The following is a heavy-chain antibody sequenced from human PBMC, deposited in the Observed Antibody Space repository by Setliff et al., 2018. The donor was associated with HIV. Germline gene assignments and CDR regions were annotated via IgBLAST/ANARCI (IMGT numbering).Heavy chain of an antibody. Sequence: GASVKVSCKASGYTFMNFGISWVRQAPGQGLEWMGWITTYNGDTNYAQKFQGRVSMTTDTSINTAYVELRSLRLDDTAVYFCARGRTYDSSGYIGNWFDPWGQGTLVTVSS. V-gene: IGHV1-18*04. J-gene: IGHJ5*02. CDR3: ARGRTYDSSGYIGNWFDP. CDR2: ITTYNGDT. D-gene: IGHD3-22*01. CDR1: GYTFMNFG.